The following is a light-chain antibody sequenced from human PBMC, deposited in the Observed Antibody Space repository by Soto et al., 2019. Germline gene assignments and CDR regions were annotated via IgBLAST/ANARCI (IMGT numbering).Light chain of an antibody. Sequence: ALTQPRSVSGSPGQSVTISCTGTSNDVGGYDFVSWYQHHPGKAPKLMIYDVTRRPSGVPDRFSGSKSGNTASLTISGLQAEDEADYYCCSYAGSYSHYVFGTGTKLTVL. CDR2: DVT. J-gene: IGLJ1*01. V-gene: IGLV2-11*01. CDR1: SNDVGGYDF. CDR3: CSYAGSYSHYV.